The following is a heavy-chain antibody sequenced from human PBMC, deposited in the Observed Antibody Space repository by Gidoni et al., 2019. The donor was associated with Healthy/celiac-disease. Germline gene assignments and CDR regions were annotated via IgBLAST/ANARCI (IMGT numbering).Heavy chain of an antibody. Sequence: QVQLVESGGGVVQPGRSLSLSCAASGFTFSSYAMHWVRQAPGKGLEWVAVISYDGSNKYYADSVKGRFTISRDNSKNTLYLQMNSLRAEDTAVYYCARDEGRSSSWLSYWGQGTLVTVSS. CDR1: GFTFSSYA. CDR2: ISYDGSNK. D-gene: IGHD6-13*01. CDR3: ARDEGRSSSWLSY. V-gene: IGHV3-30-3*01. J-gene: IGHJ4*02.